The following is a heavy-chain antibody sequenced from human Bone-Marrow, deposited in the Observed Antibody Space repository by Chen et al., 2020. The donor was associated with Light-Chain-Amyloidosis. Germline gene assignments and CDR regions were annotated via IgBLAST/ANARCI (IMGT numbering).Heavy chain of an antibody. Sequence: VQLQASGPGLVKPSQTLSLTCTVSGDSIGTGAFYWSWLRQYPGGGLEWIGYIHDLERITNYNPSLRSRAIVSADTSKNQVSLRLNFVTAADTAVYFCARMPYDSGDYGFFDPWDQGILVTVST. V-gene: IGHV4-31*03. CDR1: GDSIGTGAFY. D-gene: IGHD5-12*01. J-gene: IGHJ5*02. CDR2: IHDLERIT. CDR3: ARMPYDSGDYGFFDP.